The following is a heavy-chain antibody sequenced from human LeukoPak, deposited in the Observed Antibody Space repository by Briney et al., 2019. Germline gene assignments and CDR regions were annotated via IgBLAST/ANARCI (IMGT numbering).Heavy chain of an antibody. CDR2: ISAYNGNT. Sequence: GASVKVSCKASGYTFTSYGISWVRQAPGQGLEWMEWISAYNGNTNYAQKLQGRVTMTTDTSTSTAYMELRSLRSDDTAVYYCARDLAIWYYDSSGYLDYWGQGTLVTVSS. CDR3: ARDLAIWYYDSSGYLDY. V-gene: IGHV1-18*01. D-gene: IGHD3-22*01. J-gene: IGHJ4*02. CDR1: GYTFTSYG.